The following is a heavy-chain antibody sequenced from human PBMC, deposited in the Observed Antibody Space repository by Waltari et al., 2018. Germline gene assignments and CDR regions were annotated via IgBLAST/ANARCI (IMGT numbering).Heavy chain of an antibody. Sequence: QVQLQESGQGQLKPSETLSLTCSVSGYSIRDGYFWGWIRLPPGKGLEWIGSIKHKGNTYYNPSLKSRVTLSLDTSKNQFSLTLTSVTAADTALYYCARDLYGGNAAEYFDPWGQGTLLTVSS. V-gene: IGHV4-38-2*02. D-gene: IGHD4-17*01. J-gene: IGHJ4*02. CDR1: GYSIRDGYF. CDR2: IKHKGNT. CDR3: ARDLYGGNAAEYFDP.